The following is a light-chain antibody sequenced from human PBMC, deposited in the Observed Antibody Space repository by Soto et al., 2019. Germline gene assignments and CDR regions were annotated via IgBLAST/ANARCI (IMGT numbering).Light chain of an antibody. Sequence: EIVLTQSPDTLSLSPGERATLSCRASQSVTSKYLAWYQQKPGQAPRLLIHGASNRATGIPDRFSGSGSGTHFTLIISRLEPEDFALYYCQQYGSSVQFGEGTKVEIK. CDR2: GAS. CDR3: QQYGSSVQ. CDR1: QSVTSKY. J-gene: IGKJ4*02. V-gene: IGKV3-20*01.